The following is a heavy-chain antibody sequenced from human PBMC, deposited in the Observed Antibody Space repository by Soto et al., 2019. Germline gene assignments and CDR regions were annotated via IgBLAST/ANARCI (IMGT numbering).Heavy chain of an antibody. CDR2: MNPNSGNT. CDR1: GYTFTSYD. D-gene: IGHD6-13*01. CDR3: VRFRVLSPRSNIAAAGLGFFP. V-gene: IGHV1-8*01. J-gene: IGHJ5*02. Sequence: ASVKVSCKASGYTFTSYDINWVRQATGQGLEWMGWMNPNSGNTGYAQKFQGRVTMTRNTSISTAYMELSSLRLEYTAVYYCVRFRVLSPRSNIAAAGLGFFPWGQGTLVTVSS.